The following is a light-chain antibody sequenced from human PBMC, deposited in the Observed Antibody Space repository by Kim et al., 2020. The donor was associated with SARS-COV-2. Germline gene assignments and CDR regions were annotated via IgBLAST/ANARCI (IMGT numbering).Light chain of an antibody. CDR1: QDIYNY. CDR3: QQDESPPYT. J-gene: IGKJ2*01. CDR2: DVS. Sequence: DTQMTQSPPSLSASVGDRVTITCQASQDIYNYLNWYQQKPGKAPKLLVYDVSKLERGVPSRFSGRGSGTDFTFTIASLQPEDTATYYCQQDESPPYTFGQGTKLEI. V-gene: IGKV1-33*01.